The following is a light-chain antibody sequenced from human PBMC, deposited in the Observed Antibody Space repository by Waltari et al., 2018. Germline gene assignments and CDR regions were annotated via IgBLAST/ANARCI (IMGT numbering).Light chain of an antibody. CDR2: EGS. CDR3: CSYAGGSAFVV. CDR1: SRAAVKSNL. V-gene: IGLV2-23*03. Sequence: QSALTQPASLSGSPGQSITISCTGTSRAAVKSNLVSRYQQHPGKAPKLSIYEGSKRPSGVSNRFSGSKSGNTASLTISGLQAEDEADYHCCSYAGGSAFVVFGGGTKLTVL. J-gene: IGLJ2*01.